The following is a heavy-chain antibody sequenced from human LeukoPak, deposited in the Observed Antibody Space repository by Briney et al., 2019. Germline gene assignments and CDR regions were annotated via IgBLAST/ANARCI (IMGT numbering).Heavy chain of an antibody. Sequence: GGSLRLSCAASGFIFSSYSMNWVRQAPGKGLEWVSSISGSGIYIYYADSVKGRFTISRDNAKNSLYLQMNSLRAEDTAVYYCARSRQHHYESSGNYKIFNWYFDLWGRGTLVTVSS. CDR1: GFIFSSYS. D-gene: IGHD3-22*01. CDR2: ISGSGIYI. CDR3: ARSRQHHYESSGNYKIFNWYFDL. V-gene: IGHV3-21*01. J-gene: IGHJ2*01.